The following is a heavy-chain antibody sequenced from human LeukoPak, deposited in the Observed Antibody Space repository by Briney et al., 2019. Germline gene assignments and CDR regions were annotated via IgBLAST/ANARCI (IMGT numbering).Heavy chain of an antibody. CDR1: GFTVSSNY. CDR3: ARAGGGDKQQLVWYFDL. V-gene: IGHV3-53*01. J-gene: IGHJ2*01. CDR2: IYSGGVT. Sequence: GVSLRLSCAASGFTVSSNYMSWVRRAPGKGLEWVSLIYSGGVTYYADSVKGRFTISRDNSKNTLYLQMNSLRAEDTAVYYCARAGGGDKQQLVWYFDLWGRGTLVTVSS. D-gene: IGHD6-13*01.